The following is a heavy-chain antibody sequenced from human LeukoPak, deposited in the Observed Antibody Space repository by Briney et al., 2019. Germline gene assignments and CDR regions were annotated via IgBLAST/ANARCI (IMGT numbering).Heavy chain of an antibody. D-gene: IGHD3-16*01. CDR1: GFTFSSYA. CDR2: ISGSGGST. Sequence: GGSLRLSCAASGFTFSSYAMSWVRQAPGKGLEWVSAISGSGGSTYYADSVKGRFTISRDNSKNTLYLQMNSLRAEDTAAYYCAKVRAMLDAFDIWGQGTMVTVSS. J-gene: IGHJ3*02. CDR3: AKVRAMLDAFDI. V-gene: IGHV3-23*01.